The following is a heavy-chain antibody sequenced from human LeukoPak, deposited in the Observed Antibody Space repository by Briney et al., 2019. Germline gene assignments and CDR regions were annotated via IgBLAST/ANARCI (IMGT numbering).Heavy chain of an antibody. Sequence: GRSLRLSCAASEFTFSTYGMHWVRQAPGKGLEWVAVISYDGSYKFYADSVKGRFTISRDNSKSTLYLQMNSLRAEDTAVYYCAKDRYSGLNTIDYWGQGTLVTVSA. CDR1: EFTFSTYG. V-gene: IGHV3-30*18. CDR3: AKDRYSGLNTIDY. J-gene: IGHJ4*02. CDR2: ISYDGSYK. D-gene: IGHD6-13*01.